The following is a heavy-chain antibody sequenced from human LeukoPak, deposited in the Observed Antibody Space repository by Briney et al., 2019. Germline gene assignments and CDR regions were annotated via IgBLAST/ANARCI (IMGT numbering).Heavy chain of an antibody. CDR1: GFTFSSYS. D-gene: IGHD3-10*01. CDR2: ISSSSSYI. J-gene: IGHJ4*02. V-gene: IGHV3-21*01. CDR3: ARGGYGSGIVDY. Sequence: GGSLRLSCAASGFTFSSYSMNWVRQAPGKGLEWVSSISSSSSYIYYADSVKGRFTISRDNAKNSLYLQKNSLRAEDTAVYYCARGGYGSGIVDYWGQGTLVTVSS.